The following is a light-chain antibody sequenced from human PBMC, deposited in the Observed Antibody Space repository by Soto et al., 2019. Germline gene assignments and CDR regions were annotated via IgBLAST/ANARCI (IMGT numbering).Light chain of an antibody. CDR2: GAS. J-gene: IGKJ4*01. V-gene: IGKV3-15*01. Sequence: EIVMTQSPATLSVSPGERATLSFRASQSVSINLAWYQQKPGQVPRLLIYGASTRANGIPARFSGSGFGTEFTLTISSLQSEDFAVYYCQQYNNWPPIFGGGTKVDIK. CDR3: QQYNNWPPI. CDR1: QSVSIN.